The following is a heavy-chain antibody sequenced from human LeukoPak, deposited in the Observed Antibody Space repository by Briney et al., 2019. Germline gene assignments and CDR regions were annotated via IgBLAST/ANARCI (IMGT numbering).Heavy chain of an antibody. J-gene: IGHJ3*01. CDR3: ARGDASGYRAFDF. CDR2: ISSASGYT. CDR1: GFTFTTYS. D-gene: IGHD3-10*01. V-gene: IGHV3-21*05. Sequence: GGSMRLSCAAYGFTFTTYSMTWVRQAPGRGLEWISYISSASGYTNYAVSVKGRFTISRDNAKNSLYLQMNSLRAEDTAVYYCARGDASGYRAFDFWGQGTMVTVSS.